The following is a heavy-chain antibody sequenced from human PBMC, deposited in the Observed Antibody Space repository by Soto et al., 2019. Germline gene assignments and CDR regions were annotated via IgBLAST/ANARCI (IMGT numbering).Heavy chain of an antibody. CDR2: IYYSGST. Sequence: SETLSLTCTVSGGSISSYYWSWIRQPPGKGLEWIGYIYYSGSTNYNPSLKSRVTISVDTSKNQFSLKLSSVTAADTAVYYCARIPFGELLAYAFDIWGQGTMVTVSS. D-gene: IGHD3-10*01. V-gene: IGHV4-59*01. CDR1: GGSISSYY. J-gene: IGHJ3*02. CDR3: ARIPFGELLAYAFDI.